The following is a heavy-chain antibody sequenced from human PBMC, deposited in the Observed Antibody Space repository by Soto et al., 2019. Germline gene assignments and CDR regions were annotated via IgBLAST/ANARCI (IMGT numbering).Heavy chain of an antibody. CDR3: ARATYDSSVWSGMDV. CDR2: ISYDGSNK. Sequence: GGSLRLSCAASGFTFSSYGMHWVRKAPGKGLEWVAVISYDGSNKYYADSVKGRFTISRDNSKNTLYLQMNSLRAEDTAVYYCARATYDSSVWSGMDVWGHGTTVTVSS. D-gene: IGHD3-22*01. J-gene: IGHJ6*02. V-gene: IGHV3-30*03. CDR1: GFTFSSYG.